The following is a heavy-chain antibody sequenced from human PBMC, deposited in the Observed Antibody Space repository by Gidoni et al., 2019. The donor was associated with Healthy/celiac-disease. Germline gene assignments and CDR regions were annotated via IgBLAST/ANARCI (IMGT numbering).Heavy chain of an antibody. Sequence: QVQLVQSGAEVKKPGASVKVSCKASGYTFTSYAMHWVRQAPGQRLEWMGWINAGNGNTKYSQKFQGRVTITRDTPASTAYMELSSLRSEDTAVYYCATADLRIAAAGHNDYWGQGTLVTVSS. J-gene: IGHJ4*02. CDR1: GYTFTSYA. V-gene: IGHV1-3*01. D-gene: IGHD6-13*01. CDR2: INAGNGNT. CDR3: ATADLRIAAAGHNDY.